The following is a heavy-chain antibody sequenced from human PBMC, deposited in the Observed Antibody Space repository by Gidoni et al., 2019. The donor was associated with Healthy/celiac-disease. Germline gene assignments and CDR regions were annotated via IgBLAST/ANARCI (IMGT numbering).Heavy chain of an antibody. CDR1: GYTFTSYA. V-gene: IGHV1-3*01. Sequence: VQSGAEVKKPGASVKVSCKASGYTFTSYAMHWVRQAPGQRLEWMGWINAGNGNTKYSQKFQGRVTITRDTSASTAYMELSSLRSEDTAVYYCAREVPTYYYYYGMDVWGQGTTVTVSS. CDR3: AREVPTYYYYYGMDV. J-gene: IGHJ6*02. CDR2: INAGNGNT.